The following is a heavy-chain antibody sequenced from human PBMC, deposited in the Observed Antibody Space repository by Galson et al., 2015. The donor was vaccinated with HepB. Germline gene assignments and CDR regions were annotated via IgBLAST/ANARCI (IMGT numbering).Heavy chain of an antibody. CDR3: ARDGGTGYSSSWYYFDY. Sequence: SVKVSCKASGYTFTGYYMHWVRQAPGQGLEWMGWINPNSGGTNYAQKFQGWVTMTRDTSSSTAYMELSRLRSDDTAVYYCARDGGTGYSSSWYYFDYWGQGTLVTVSS. CDR1: GYTFTGYY. CDR2: INPNSGGT. D-gene: IGHD6-13*01. J-gene: IGHJ4*02. V-gene: IGHV1-2*04.